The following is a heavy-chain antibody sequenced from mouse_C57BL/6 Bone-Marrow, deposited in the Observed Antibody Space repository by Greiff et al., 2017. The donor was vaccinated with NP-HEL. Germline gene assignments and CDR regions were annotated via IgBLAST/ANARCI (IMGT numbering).Heavy chain of an antibody. J-gene: IGHJ4*01. D-gene: IGHD2-2*01. V-gene: IGHV5-12*01. CDR1: GFTFSDYY. CDR3: VRRLPYVYVSMDY. CDR2: ISNGGGST. Sequence: EVMLVESGGGLVQPGGSLKLSCAASGFTFSDYYMYWVRQTPEKRLEWVAYISNGGGSTYYPDTVKGRFTLSRDNAKNTLYLQMSRLKSEDTDMYYCVRRLPYVYVSMDYWGQGTSLTVSS.